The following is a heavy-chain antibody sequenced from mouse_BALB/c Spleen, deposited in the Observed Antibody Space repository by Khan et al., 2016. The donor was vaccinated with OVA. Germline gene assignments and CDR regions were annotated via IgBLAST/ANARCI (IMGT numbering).Heavy chain of an antibody. CDR2: ISYSGST. D-gene: IGHD3-1*01. CDR3: ARRARIKY. Sequence: EVQLVESGPGLVKPSQSLSLTCTVTGYSITSGYGWNWIRKFPGNKLEWMGYISYSGSTNYNPSLKSRISITRDTSKNQFFLQLNSVTTEDTATYYCARRARIKYWGQGTTLTVSS. V-gene: IGHV3-2*02. CDR1: GYSITSGYG. J-gene: IGHJ2*01.